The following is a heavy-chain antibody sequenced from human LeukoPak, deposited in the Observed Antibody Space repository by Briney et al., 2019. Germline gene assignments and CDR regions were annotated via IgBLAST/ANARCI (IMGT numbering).Heavy chain of an antibody. CDR2: IYYTGST. D-gene: IGHD6-19*01. CDR3: ARAHISVAGTLGY. V-gene: IGHV4-59*01. Sequence: SETLSLTCTVSGGSINTYYWSWIRQPPGKGLEWVGYIYYTGSTNYNPSLKSRVTISVDTSKNQISLKLTSVTAADTAVYYCARAHISVAGTLGYWGQGTLVTVSS. J-gene: IGHJ4*02. CDR1: GGSINTYY.